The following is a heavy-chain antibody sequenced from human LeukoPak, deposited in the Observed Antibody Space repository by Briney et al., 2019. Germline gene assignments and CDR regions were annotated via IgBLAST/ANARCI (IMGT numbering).Heavy chain of an antibody. Sequence: PGGSLRLSCAASGFTFSSYAMHWVRQAPGKGLEWVAVISYDGSNKYYADSVKGRFTIPRDNSKNTLYPQNNSLRAEDRAVFYCARDSYGMDVWGQGTTVTASS. CDR1: GFTFSSYA. CDR3: ARDSYGMDV. J-gene: IGHJ6*02. CDR2: ISYDGSNK. V-gene: IGHV3-30-3*01.